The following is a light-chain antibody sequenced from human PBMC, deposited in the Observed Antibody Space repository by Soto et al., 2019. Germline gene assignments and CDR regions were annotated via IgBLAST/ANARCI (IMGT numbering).Light chain of an antibody. V-gene: IGKV3-15*01. Sequence: EIVMTQSPATLSVSPGDRATLSCRASQSVSSTLAWYQQKPGQAPRLLIYGASTRATGIPARFSGSGSGTEFTLTISSRQSEDFAIYYCQQYNKWPVTFGQGTRLEIK. CDR2: GAS. CDR1: QSVSST. J-gene: IGKJ5*01. CDR3: QQYNKWPVT.